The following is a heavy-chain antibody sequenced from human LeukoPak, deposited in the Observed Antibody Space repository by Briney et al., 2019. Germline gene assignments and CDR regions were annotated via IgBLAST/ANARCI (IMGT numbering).Heavy chain of an antibody. D-gene: IGHD6-19*01. CDR1: GFIFSASG. CDR2: ISSSSTYI. J-gene: IGHJ4*02. CDR3: ASVLPPEYTSGWYPDY. Sequence: KTGGSLRLSCAASGFIFSASGMNWVRQAPGKGLEWVSSISSSSTYIYYADSVKGRFTISRDNAKNSLYLQMSSLSAADTAVYYCASVLPPEYTSGWYPDYWGQGTLVTVSS. V-gene: IGHV3-21*01.